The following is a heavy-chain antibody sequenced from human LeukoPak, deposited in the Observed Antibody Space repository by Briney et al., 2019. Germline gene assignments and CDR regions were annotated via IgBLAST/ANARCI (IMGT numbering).Heavy chain of an antibody. CDR1: GGSISSSSYY. D-gene: IGHD2-15*01. V-gene: IGHV4-39*07. Sequence: SETLSLTCTVSGGSISSSSYYWGWIRQPPGKGLEWIGSIYYSGSTYYNPSLKSRVTIAVDTSKNQFSLKLSSVTAADTAVYYCARVVYSDDWYFDLWGRGTLVTVPS. CDR3: ARVVYSDDWYFDL. CDR2: IYYSGST. J-gene: IGHJ2*01.